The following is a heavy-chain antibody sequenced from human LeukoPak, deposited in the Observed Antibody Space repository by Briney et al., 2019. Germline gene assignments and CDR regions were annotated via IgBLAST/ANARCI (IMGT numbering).Heavy chain of an antibody. V-gene: IGHV4-59*01. D-gene: IGHD2-2*01. CDR3: ARGPAPWYFDL. J-gene: IGHJ2*01. CDR1: GGSISNYY. Sequence: KPSETLSLTCTVSGGSISNYYWSWIRQPPGKGLEWIGYTYYSGSTSYNPSLKSRVTISVDTSKNQFSLKLNSVTAADTAVYYCARGPAPWYFDLWGRGTLVTVSS. CDR2: TYYSGST.